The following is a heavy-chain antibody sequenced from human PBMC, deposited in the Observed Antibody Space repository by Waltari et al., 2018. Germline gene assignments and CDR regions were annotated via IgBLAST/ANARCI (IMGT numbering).Heavy chain of an antibody. CDR2: ISGSGRSYI. V-gene: IGHV3-21*06. Sequence: DVQLVESGGGLVKPGGSLRLSCAASGFSFSSYDMNWVRQAPGRGLEWVASISGSGRSYIFYTDSVKGRFTISRDNARNMVYLQVNSLRAEDAGLYYCTFVAGPVYWGLGTPVTVSS. J-gene: IGHJ4*02. D-gene: IGHD3-3*02. CDR3: TFVAGPVY. CDR1: GFSFSSYD.